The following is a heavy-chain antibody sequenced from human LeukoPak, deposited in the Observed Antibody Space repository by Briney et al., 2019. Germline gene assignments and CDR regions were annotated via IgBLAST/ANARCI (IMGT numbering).Heavy chain of an antibody. CDR3: ARTSYDSTWAMDFFDF. CDR2: IYSDGTT. Sequence: GGSLRLSCAASGFTVNNNNMNWVRQAPGKGLEWLSIIYSDGTTYYADSVKGRFTISRDNSNNTLYLQMNSLRAEDTAVYYCARTSYDSTWAMDFFDFWGQGSLVTVSS. D-gene: IGHD3-22*01. V-gene: IGHV3-53*01. J-gene: IGHJ4*02. CDR1: GFTVNNNN.